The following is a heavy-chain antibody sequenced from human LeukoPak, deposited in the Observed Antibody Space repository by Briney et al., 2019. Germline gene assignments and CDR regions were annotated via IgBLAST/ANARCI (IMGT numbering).Heavy chain of an antibody. CDR1: GFTFSSYA. CDR2: ISGSGGST. CDR3: AKDHRGYSSSGWFDP. D-gene: IGHD6-13*01. Sequence: GGSLRPSCAASGFTFSSYAMSWVRQAPGKGLEWVSAISGSGGSTYYADSVKGRFTISRDNSKNTLYLQMNSLRAEDTAVYYCAKDHRGYSSSGWFDPWGQGTLVTVSS. V-gene: IGHV3-23*01. J-gene: IGHJ5*02.